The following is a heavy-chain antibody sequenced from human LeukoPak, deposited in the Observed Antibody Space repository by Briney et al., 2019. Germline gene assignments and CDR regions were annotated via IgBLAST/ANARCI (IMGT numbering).Heavy chain of an antibody. CDR3: ARKSSDILTGYYTYNWFDP. J-gene: IGHJ5*02. Sequence: GASVKVSCKASGYTFTGYYMHWVRQAPGQGLEWMGWINPNSGGTNYAQKFQGGVTMTRDTSISTAYMELSRLRSDDTAVYYCARKSSDILTGYYTYNWFDPWGQGTLVTVSS. D-gene: IGHD3-9*01. CDR2: INPNSGGT. V-gene: IGHV1-2*02. CDR1: GYTFTGYY.